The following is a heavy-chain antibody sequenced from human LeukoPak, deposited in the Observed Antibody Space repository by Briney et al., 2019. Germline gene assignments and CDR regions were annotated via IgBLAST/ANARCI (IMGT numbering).Heavy chain of an antibody. CDR2: INGEGSDT. Sequence: PGGSLRLSCAASGFTVSSNYMSWVRQAPGKGLEWVSRINGEGSDTNYADSVRGRFTISRDNAKNTLYLQMNSLRAEDTAVYYCARAHPKRLWFGESPDYWGQGTLVTVSS. D-gene: IGHD3-10*01. CDR3: ARAHPKRLWFGESPDY. J-gene: IGHJ4*02. CDR1: GFTVSSNY. V-gene: IGHV3-74*01.